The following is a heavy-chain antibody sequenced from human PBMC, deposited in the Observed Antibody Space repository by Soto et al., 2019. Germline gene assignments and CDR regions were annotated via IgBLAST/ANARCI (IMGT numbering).Heavy chain of an antibody. J-gene: IGHJ6*02. V-gene: IGHV3-30-3*01. CDR3: ARVSGGWFSYCYYYYGMDV. CDR1: GFTFSSYA. D-gene: IGHD6-19*01. Sequence: PGGSLRLSCAASGFTFSSYAMHWVRQAPGKGLEWVAVISYDGSNKYYADSVKGRFTISRDNSKNTLYLQMNSLRAEDTAVYYCARVSGGWFSYCYYYYGMDVWGQGSTVTVSS. CDR2: ISYDGSNK.